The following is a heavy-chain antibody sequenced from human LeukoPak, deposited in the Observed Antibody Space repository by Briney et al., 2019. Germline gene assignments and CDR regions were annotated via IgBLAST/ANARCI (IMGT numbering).Heavy chain of an antibody. J-gene: IGHJ4*02. Sequence: GGSLRLSCAASGFIFSTYGMTWFRQAPGRGLEWVSGISGSGLNTYYADSVKGRFTSSRDNSKNMLYLQMNSLRAEDTAVYYCAKGGGYGSGTYSEVWGQGILVTVSS. V-gene: IGHV3-23*01. CDR2: ISGSGLNT. D-gene: IGHD3-10*01. CDR3: AKGGGYGSGTYSEV. CDR1: GFIFSTYG.